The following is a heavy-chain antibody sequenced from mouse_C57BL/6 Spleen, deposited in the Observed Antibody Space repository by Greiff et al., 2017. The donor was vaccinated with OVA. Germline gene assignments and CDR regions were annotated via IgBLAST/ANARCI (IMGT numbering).Heavy chain of an antibody. D-gene: IGHD1-1*01. Sequence: QVQLQQSGAELVKPGASVKISCKASGYAFSSYWMNWVKQRPGKGLEWIGQIYPGDGDTNYNGKFKGKATLTADKSSSTAYMQLSSLTSEDSAVYFCARDGNYGSSPFAYWGQGTLVTVSA. CDR3: ARDGNYGSSPFAY. J-gene: IGHJ3*01. V-gene: IGHV1-80*01. CDR2: IYPGDGDT. CDR1: GYAFSSYW.